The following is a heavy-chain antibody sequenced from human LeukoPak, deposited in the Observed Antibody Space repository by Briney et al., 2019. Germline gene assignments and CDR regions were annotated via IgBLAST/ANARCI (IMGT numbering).Heavy chain of an antibody. J-gene: IGHJ4*02. D-gene: IGHD3-22*01. CDR1: GFTFSSYS. CDR3: ARDHYYDSSGYLLGY. CDR2: ISSSGSTI. Sequence: PGGSLRLSCAASGFTFSSYSMNWVRQAPGKGLEWVSYISSSGSTIYYADSVKGRFTISRDNAKKSLHLQMNSLRAEDTAVYYCARDHYYDSSGYLLGYWGQGTLVTVSS. V-gene: IGHV3-48*04.